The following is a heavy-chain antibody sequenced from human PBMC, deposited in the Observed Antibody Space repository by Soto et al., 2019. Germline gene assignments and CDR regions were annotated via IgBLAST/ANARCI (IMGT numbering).Heavy chain of an antibody. CDR1: GYTFTSYV. CDR3: ARVTPNDGYAVY. V-gene: IGHV1-18*04. J-gene: IGHJ4*02. Sequence: ASVKFSFNASGYTFTSYVISWVRQAPGQVLEWMGWISAYNGNTNYAQKLQGRVTMTTDTSTSTEYMELRSMRSDDTAVYYCARVTPNDGYAVYGGQGTRVKVSS. D-gene: IGHD1-1*01. CDR2: ISAYNGNT.